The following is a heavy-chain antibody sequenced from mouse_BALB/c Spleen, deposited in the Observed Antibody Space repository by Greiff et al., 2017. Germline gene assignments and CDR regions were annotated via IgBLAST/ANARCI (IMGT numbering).Heavy chain of an antibody. J-gene: IGHJ3*01. V-gene: IGHV3-6*02. CDR1: GYSITSGYY. CDR2: ISYDGSN. CDR3: ARDGGLPSWFAY. Sequence: EVKLEESGPGLVKPSQSLSLTCSVTGYSITSGYYWNWIRQFPGSKLEWMGYISYDGSNNYNPSLKNRISITRDTSKNQFFLKLNSVTTEDTATYYCARDGGLPSWFAYWGQGTLVTVSA. D-gene: IGHD2-4*01.